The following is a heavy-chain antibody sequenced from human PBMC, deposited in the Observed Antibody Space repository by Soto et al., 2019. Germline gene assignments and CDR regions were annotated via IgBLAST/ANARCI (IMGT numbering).Heavy chain of an antibody. Sequence: ASVKVSCKASGYTFTGYYMHWVRQAPGQGLEWMGWINPNSGGTNYAQKFQGWVTMTRDTSISTAYMELSRLRSDDTAVYYCARDLGRLVEVWFDPWGQGTLVTVSS. CDR3: ARDLGRLVEVWFDP. CDR2: INPNSGGT. CDR1: GYTFTGYY. V-gene: IGHV1-2*04. J-gene: IGHJ5*02. D-gene: IGHD6-19*01.